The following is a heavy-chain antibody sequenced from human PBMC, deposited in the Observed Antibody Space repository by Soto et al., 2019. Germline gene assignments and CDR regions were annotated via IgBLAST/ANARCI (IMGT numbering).Heavy chain of an antibody. CDR2: ISSSGSTI. V-gene: IGHV3-48*03. D-gene: IGHD2-21*02. CDR1: GFTFSSYE. J-gene: IGHJ3*02. Sequence: GSLRLSCAASGFTFSSYEMNWVRQAPGKGLEWVSYISSSGSTIYYADSVKGRFTISRDNAKNSLYLQMNSLRAEDTAVYYCARAKHIVVVTANVGAFDIWGQGTMVTVSS. CDR3: ARAKHIVVVTANVGAFDI.